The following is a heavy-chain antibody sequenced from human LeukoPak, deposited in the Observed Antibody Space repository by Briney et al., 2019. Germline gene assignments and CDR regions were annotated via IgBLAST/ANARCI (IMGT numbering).Heavy chain of an antibody. V-gene: IGHV3-66*01. J-gene: IGHJ4*02. CDR3: AKKFKRYYDFWSGYYDY. Sequence: PGGSLRLSCAASGFTVSSNYMSWVRQAPGKGLEGVSVIYSGGSTYYADSVKGTFTISRDNSKNTLYLQMNSLRAEDTAVYYCAKKFKRYYDFWSGYYDYWGQGTLVTVSS. CDR1: GFTVSSNY. D-gene: IGHD3-3*01. CDR2: IYSGGST.